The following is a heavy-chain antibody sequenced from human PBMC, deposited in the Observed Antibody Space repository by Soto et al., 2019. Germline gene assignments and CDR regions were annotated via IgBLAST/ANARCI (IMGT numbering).Heavy chain of an antibody. V-gene: IGHV3-15*01. CDR3: VEGWNDF. J-gene: IGHJ4*02. CDR2: IKSTKDGEAR. D-gene: IGHD1-1*01. Sequence: EVQVVESGGDLVEPGGSLRLSCVTSGFMFSSAWMSWVRQAPGKGLEWVARIKSTKDGEARDYAAPVNGRVSISRDDSKSTVYLQMTRLRVEDTALYYCVEGWNDFWGQGTLVTVSS. CDR1: GFMFSSAW.